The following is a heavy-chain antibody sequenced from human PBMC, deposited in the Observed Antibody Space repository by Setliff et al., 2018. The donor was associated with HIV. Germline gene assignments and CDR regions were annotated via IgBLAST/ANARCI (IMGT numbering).Heavy chain of an antibody. V-gene: IGHV3-33*01. CDR2: IWYDGHNK. CDR3: ARVGGHYFDSSGCFGI. D-gene: IGHD3-22*01. Sequence: GGSLRLSCAASGFTFSTYGMHWVRQAPGKGLEWVAVIWYDGHNKYYVGSVKGRFTISRDNAKNSLSLQMNSLRVEDTAMYYCARVGGHYFDSSGCFGIWGQGTMVTVSS. CDR1: GFTFSTYG. J-gene: IGHJ3*02.